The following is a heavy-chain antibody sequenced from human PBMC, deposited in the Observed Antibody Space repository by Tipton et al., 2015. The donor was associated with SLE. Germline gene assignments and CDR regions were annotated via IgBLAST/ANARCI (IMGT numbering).Heavy chain of an antibody. V-gene: IGHV4-59*12. CDR2: IYYSGST. CDR3: ARGSGVIAANLDY. Sequence: TLSLTCTVSGGSISSYYWNWIRQPPGKGLEWIGYIYYSGSTNYNPSLKSRVTISVDTSKNQFSLKLSSVTAADTAVYYCARGSGVIAANLDYWGQGTLVTVSS. D-gene: IGHD2-15*01. CDR1: GGSISSYY. J-gene: IGHJ4*02.